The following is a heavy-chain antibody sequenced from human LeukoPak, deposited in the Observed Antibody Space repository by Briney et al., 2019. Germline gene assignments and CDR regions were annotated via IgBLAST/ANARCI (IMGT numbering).Heavy chain of an antibody. V-gene: IGHV1-69*13. J-gene: IGHJ4*02. CDR2: IIPIFGTA. CDR3: ARHSGRIAAADN. D-gene: IGHD6-13*01. Sequence: ASVKVSCKASGGTFSSYAISWVRQAPGQGLEWMGGIIPIFGTANYAQKFQGRVTITADESTSTAYMELSSLRSEDTAVYYCARHSGRIAAADNWGQGTLVTVSS. CDR1: GGTFSSYA.